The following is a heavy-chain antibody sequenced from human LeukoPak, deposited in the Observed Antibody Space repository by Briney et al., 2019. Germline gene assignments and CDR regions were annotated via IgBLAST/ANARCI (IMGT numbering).Heavy chain of an antibody. Sequence: PSETLSLTCTVSGGSISSGDYYWRWIRQPPGKGLEWIGYIYYSGGTYYNPSLKSRVTISVDTSKNQFSLKLSSVTAADTAVYYCAREAGVFDYWGQGTLVTVSS. V-gene: IGHV4-30-4*01. CDR1: GGSISSGDYY. CDR3: AREAGVFDY. D-gene: IGHD3-10*01. CDR2: IYYSGGT. J-gene: IGHJ4*02.